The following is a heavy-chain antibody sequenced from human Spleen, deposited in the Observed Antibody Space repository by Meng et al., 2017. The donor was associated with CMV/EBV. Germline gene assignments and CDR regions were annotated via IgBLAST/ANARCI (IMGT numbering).Heavy chain of an antibody. CDR1: GFSLSTSGVG. CDR3: ARSDGYPDY. J-gene: IGHJ4*02. CDR2: ISWDDDK. V-gene: IGHV2-5*02. D-gene: IGHD5-24*01. Sequence: LKESGPQPVKSHQTVTLAGTFSGFSLSTSGVGVGWIRQPPGKALEWLALISWDDDKRYSPSLKSRLTITKDTSKNQVVLTMTNMDPVDTATYYCARSDGYPDYWGQGTLVTVSS.